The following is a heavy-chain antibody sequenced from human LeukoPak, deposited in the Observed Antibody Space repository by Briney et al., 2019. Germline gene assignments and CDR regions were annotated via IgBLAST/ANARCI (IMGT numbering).Heavy chain of an antibody. V-gene: IGHV3-53*01. J-gene: IGHJ4*02. CDR2: IYSGGST. CDR1: GFTVSSNY. Sequence: GGSLRLSCAASGFTVSSNYMSWVRQAPGKGLEWVSVIYSGGSTYYADSVKGRFTISRDNSKNTLYLQMNSLRAEDTAVYYCAKTGTPWYYFDYWGQGTLVTVSS. D-gene: IGHD1-1*01. CDR3: AKTGTPWYYFDY.